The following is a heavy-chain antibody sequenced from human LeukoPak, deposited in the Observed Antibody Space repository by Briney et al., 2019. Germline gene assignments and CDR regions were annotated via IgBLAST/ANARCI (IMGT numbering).Heavy chain of an antibody. V-gene: IGHV3-33*01. CDR2: IWYDGSNK. CDR3: ARDTDGQLGD. J-gene: IGHJ4*02. CDR1: GFTFSSYG. D-gene: IGHD6-6*01. Sequence: GGSLRLSCAASGFTFSSYGMHWVRQAPGKGLEWVAVIWYDGSNKYYADSVRGRFTISRDNSKNTLYPQMNSLRAEDTAVYYCARDTDGQLGDWGQGTLVTVSS.